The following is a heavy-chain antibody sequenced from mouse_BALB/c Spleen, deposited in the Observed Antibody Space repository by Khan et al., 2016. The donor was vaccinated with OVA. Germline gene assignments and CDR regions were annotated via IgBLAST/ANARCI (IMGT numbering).Heavy chain of an antibody. Sequence: EVELVESGGGLVKPGGSLKLSCSASGFTFSTYAMSWVRQTPEKRLECVATISTGGHYTFYPDSVKGRSTISRDNATNPLYLQMSSLRSEDTAMYYCARSLVDYHAMDYWGQGTSVTVSS. CDR2: ISTGGHYT. V-gene: IGHV5-9-3*01. D-gene: IGHD2-2*01. CDR1: GFTFSTYA. CDR3: ARSLVDYHAMDY. J-gene: IGHJ4*01.